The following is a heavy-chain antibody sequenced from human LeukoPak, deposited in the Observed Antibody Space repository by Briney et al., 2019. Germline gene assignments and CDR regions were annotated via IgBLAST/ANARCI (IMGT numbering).Heavy chain of an antibody. CDR3: ASRAAPGY. Sequence: GGSLRLSCAASGFTFSSYGMHWVRQAPGKGLEWVAVISYDGSNKFYADSVKGRFTISRDNSKNTLYLQMNSLRAEDTAVYYCASRAAPGYWGQGTLVTVSS. CDR2: ISYDGSNK. V-gene: IGHV3-30*03. CDR1: GFTFSSYG. J-gene: IGHJ4*02.